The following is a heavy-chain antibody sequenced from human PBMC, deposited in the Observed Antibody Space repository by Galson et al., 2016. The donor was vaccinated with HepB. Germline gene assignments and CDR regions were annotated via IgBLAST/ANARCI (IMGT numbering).Heavy chain of an antibody. V-gene: IGHV4-59*01. J-gene: IGHJ3*02. CDR3: ARISFYNAFDI. D-gene: IGHD3-10*01. Sequence: SETLSLTCAVSGGSISSYDWWNWVRQAPGKGLEWIGYIYYREHTNYNPSLKSRVTISADTSEKQLSLKLSSVTAADTAVYYCARISFYNAFDIWGLGTMVTVSS. CDR1: GGSISSYD. CDR2: IYYREHT.